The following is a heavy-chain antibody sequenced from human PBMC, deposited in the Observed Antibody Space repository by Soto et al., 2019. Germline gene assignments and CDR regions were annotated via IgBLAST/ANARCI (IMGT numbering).Heavy chain of an antibody. CDR2: IYWDDDK. CDR1: GFSLTGSGVG. J-gene: IGHJ4*02. D-gene: IGHD3-3*01. V-gene: IGHV2-5*02. Sequence: QITLKESGPTLVKPTQTLTLTCTFSGFSLTGSGVGVGWIRQPPGKALEWLALIYWDDDKRYSPSLKSRLTITKDTPKNQVAFTVTNMVPVDTATYYCARFLWSDTSLYYFDYWGQGTLVTVSS. CDR3: ARFLWSDTSLYYFDY.